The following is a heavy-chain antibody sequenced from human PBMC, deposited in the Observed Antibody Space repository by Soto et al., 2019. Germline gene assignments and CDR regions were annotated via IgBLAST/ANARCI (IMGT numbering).Heavy chain of an antibody. CDR3: AALHGYSYGYGDY. D-gene: IGHD5-18*01. V-gene: IGHV3-74*01. J-gene: IGHJ4*02. CDR1: GFTSSSYW. CDR2: INSDGSST. Sequence: GGSLRLSCAASGFTSSSYWMHWVRQAPGKGLVWVSRINSDGSSTSYADSVKGRFTISRDNAKNTLYLQMNSLRAEDTAVYYCAALHGYSYGYGDYWGQGTLVTVSS.